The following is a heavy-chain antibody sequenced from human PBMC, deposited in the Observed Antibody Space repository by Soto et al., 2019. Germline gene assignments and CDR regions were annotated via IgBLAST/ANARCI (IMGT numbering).Heavy chain of an antibody. CDR1: GGSISSSSYY. CDR3: ARRIAVAGRVYFDY. CDR2: SYYSGST. D-gene: IGHD6-19*01. Sequence: SETLSLTFTVSGGSISSSSYYWGWNRQPPGRGLEWIGSSYYSGSTYYNPSLKSRVTISVDTSKNQFSLKLSSVTAADTAVYYCARRIAVAGRVYFDYWGQGTLVTVSS. V-gene: IGHV4-39*01. J-gene: IGHJ4*02.